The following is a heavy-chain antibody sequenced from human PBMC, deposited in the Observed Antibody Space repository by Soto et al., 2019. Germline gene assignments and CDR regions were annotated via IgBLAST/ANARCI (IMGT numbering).Heavy chain of an antibody. V-gene: IGHV4-34*01. CDR3: ATMRLIWLGGSRWFDH. Sequence: PSETLSLTCAVYGGSFSGYYWSWIRQPPGKGLEWIGEINHSGSTNYNPSLKSRVTISVDTSKNQFSLKLSSVTAADTAVYYCATMRLIWLGGSRWFDHWGQGTLVTVSS. CDR1: GGSFSGYY. J-gene: IGHJ5*02. D-gene: IGHD3-10*01. CDR2: INHSGST.